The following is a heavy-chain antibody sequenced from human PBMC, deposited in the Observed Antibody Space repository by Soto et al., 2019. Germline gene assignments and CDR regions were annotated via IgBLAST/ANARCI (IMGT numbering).Heavy chain of an antibody. Sequence: SVKVSCKASGGTFSSYAISWVRQAPGQGLEWMGGIIPIFGTANYAQKFQGRVTITADESTSTAYMELSSLRSEDTAVYYCASRLWFGELLYADYYYYGMDVWGQGTTVTVSS. CDR1: GGTFSSYA. CDR2: IIPIFGTA. CDR3: ASRLWFGELLYADYYYYGMDV. D-gene: IGHD3-10*01. J-gene: IGHJ6*02. V-gene: IGHV1-69*13.